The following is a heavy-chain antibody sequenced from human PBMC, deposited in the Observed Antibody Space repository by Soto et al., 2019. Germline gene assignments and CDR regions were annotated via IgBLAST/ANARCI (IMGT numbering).Heavy chain of an antibody. V-gene: IGHV1-3*01. Sequence: AAVKVSCKASGYTFTSYAMHWVRQAPGQRLEWMGWINAGNGNTKYSQKFQGRVTITRDTSASTAYMELSSLRSEDTAVYYCARRITIFGVVTKYYFDYWGQGTLVTVSS. J-gene: IGHJ4*02. CDR3: ARRITIFGVVTKYYFDY. CDR2: INAGNGNT. CDR1: GYTFTSYA. D-gene: IGHD3-3*01.